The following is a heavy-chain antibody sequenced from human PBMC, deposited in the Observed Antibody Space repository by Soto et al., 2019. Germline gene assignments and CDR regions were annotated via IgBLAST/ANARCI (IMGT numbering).Heavy chain of an antibody. D-gene: IGHD3-10*01. CDR3: ARDYGGTMVQTWGMDV. J-gene: IGHJ6*02. V-gene: IGHV3-30*03. CDR1: GFTFSNYG. Sequence: QVQLLESGGGVVQPGRSLRLFCAASGFTFSNYGMHWVRQAPGKGLEWVAVISYDGINKHYADSVKGRFTISRDKPKNTVYLQMNSLRAEDTAMYYCARDYGGTMVQTWGMDVWGQGTTVNVS. CDR2: ISYDGINK.